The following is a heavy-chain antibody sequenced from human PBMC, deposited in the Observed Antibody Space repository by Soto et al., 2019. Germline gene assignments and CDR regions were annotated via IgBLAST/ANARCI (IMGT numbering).Heavy chain of an antibody. D-gene: IGHD6-19*01. CDR1: GGSISSSSYY. J-gene: IGHJ5*02. CDR3: ARPQWLVRGGSWFDP. CDR2: IYYSGST. Sequence: SETLSLTCTVSGGSISSSSYYWGWIRQPPGKGLEWIGSIYYSGSTYYNPSLKSRVTISVDTSKNQFSLKLSSVTAADTAVYYCARPQWLVRGGSWFDPWGQGTLVTVSS. V-gene: IGHV4-39*01.